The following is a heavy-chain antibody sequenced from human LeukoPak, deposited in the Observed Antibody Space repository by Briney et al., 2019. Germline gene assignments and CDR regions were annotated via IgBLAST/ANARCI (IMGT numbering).Heavy chain of an antibody. CDR2: INHSGST. J-gene: IGHJ6*02. Sequence: PSETLSLTCAVYGGSFSGYYWSWIRQPPGKGLEWIGEINHSGSTNYNPSLKSRVTISVDTSKNQFSLKLSSVTAADTAVYYCARDWLPYYYGMDVWGQGTTVTVSS. CDR3: ARDWLPYYYGMDV. CDR1: GGSFSGYY. V-gene: IGHV4-34*01. D-gene: IGHD3-9*01.